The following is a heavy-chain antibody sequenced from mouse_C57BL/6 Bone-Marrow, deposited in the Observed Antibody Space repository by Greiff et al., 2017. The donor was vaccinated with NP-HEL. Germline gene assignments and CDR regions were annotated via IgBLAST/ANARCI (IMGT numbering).Heavy chain of an antibody. V-gene: IGHV1-4*01. D-gene: IGHD1-1*01. J-gene: IGHJ3*01. CDR1: GYTFTSYT. CDR2: INPSSGYT. Sequence: QVQLQQSGAELARPGPSVKMSCKASGYTFTSYTMHWVKQRPGQGLEWIGYINPSSGYTKYNQKFKDKATLTADKSSSTAYMQLSSLTSEDSAVYYCARCYYGSSYRAWFAYWGQGTLVTVSA. CDR3: ARCYYGSSYRAWFAY.